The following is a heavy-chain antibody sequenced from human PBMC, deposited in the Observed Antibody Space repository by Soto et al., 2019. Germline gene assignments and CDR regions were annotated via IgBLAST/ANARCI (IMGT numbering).Heavy chain of an antibody. CDR1: GGTFSSYA. CDR3: VKDNNWADPG. CDR2: IIPIFGTA. J-gene: IGHJ4*02. V-gene: IGHV1-69*06. D-gene: IGHD3-16*01. Sequence: SVKVSCKASGGTFSSYAISWVRQAPGQGLEWMGGIIPIFGTANYAQKFQGRVTITADKSTSTAYMELSSLRVEDSAIYYCVKDNNWADPGWGQGTLVTVSS.